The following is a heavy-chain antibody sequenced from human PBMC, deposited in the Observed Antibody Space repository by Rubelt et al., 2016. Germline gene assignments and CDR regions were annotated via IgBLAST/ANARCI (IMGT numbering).Heavy chain of an antibody. Sequence: GSLRLSCAASGFSFSMYWMHWVRQVPGKGLVWVSRIYSDVSSTTYADSVKGRFTISRDNAKNTLYLQMNSLRAEDTAVYYCARAGYSYGDYYYYGMDVWGQGTTVTVSS. D-gene: IGHD5-18*01. J-gene: IGHJ6*02. CDR2: IYSDVSST. CDR1: GFSFSMYW. CDR3: ARAGYSYGDYYYYGMDV. V-gene: IGHV3-74*01.